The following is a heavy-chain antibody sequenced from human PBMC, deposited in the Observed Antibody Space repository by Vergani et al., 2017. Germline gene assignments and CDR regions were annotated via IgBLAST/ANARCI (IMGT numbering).Heavy chain of an antibody. CDR3: AGRSGIVYDIFSVTQYFFDF. V-gene: IGHV4-38-2*01. CDR2: IYRTGRT. J-gene: IGHJ4*02. D-gene: IGHD3-9*01. CDR1: GFSIDNGYY. Sequence: QVQLQESGPGLVKPSETLSLTCAVSGFSIDNGYYWYWIRQPPGKGLEWIGSIYRTGRTHFNPSLKSRVTISVDTSNNHFSLRLNSLTAADTAVYYCAGRSGIVYDIFSVTQYFFDFGGQGTLVTVSS.